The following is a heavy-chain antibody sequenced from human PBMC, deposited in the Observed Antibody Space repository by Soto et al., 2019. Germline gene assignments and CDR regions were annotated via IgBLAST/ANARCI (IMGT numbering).Heavy chain of an antibody. Sequence: PGESLKISCKGSGYSFTSYWISWVRQMPGKGLEWMGRIDPSDSYTNYSPSFQGHVTISADKSISTAYLQWSSLKASDTAMYYCARLTIFGVVPYYYGMDVRGQGTTVTVSS. CDR1: GYSFTSYW. CDR3: ARLTIFGVVPYYYGMDV. D-gene: IGHD3-3*01. CDR2: IDPSDSYT. J-gene: IGHJ6*02. V-gene: IGHV5-10-1*01.